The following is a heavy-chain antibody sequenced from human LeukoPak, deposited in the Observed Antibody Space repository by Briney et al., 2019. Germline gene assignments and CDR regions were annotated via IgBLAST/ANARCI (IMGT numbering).Heavy chain of an antibody. D-gene: IGHD2-2*01. J-gene: IGHJ6*03. CDR2: IYHSGST. Sequence: SETLSLTCTVSGYSISSGYYWGWIRQPPGKGLEWIGSIYHSGSTYYNPSLKSRVTMSVDTSKNQFSLKLSSVTAADTAVYYCARDLRAHLDKTQLPRLVYYMDVWGKGTTVTVSS. CDR3: ARDLRAHLDKTQLPRLVYYMDV. CDR1: GYSISSGYY. V-gene: IGHV4-38-2*02.